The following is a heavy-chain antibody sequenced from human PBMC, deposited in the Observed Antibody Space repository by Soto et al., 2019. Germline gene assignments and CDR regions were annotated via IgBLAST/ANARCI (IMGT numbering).Heavy chain of an antibody. CDR1: AGTFPHYA. Sequence: SVKVSCKASAGTFPHYALSWVRQAPVHGLEWMGGIIPVLATTTYAQKFQGRVSISADESTSTAYIELSSLNSEDTAVYYCACNWGNSLRNWLAPWGQGTLVTVSS. D-gene: IGHD7-27*01. J-gene: IGHJ5*02. V-gene: IGHV1-69*13. CDR3: ACNWGNSLRNWLAP. CDR2: IIPVLATT.